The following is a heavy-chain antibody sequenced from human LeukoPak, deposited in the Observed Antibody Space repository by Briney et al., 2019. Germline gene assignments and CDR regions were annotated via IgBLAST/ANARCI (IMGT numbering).Heavy chain of an antibody. V-gene: IGHV3-30*02. J-gene: IGHJ4*02. CDR3: AKDLTSVVAATQLVY. Sequence: GGSLRLSCAASGFTFSSYGMHWVRQAPGKGLEWVAFIRYDGSNKYYADSVKGRFTISRDNSKNTLYLQMNSLRAEDTAVYYCAKDLTSVVAATQLVYWGQGTLVTVSS. CDR1: GFTFSSYG. D-gene: IGHD2-15*01. CDR2: IRYDGSNK.